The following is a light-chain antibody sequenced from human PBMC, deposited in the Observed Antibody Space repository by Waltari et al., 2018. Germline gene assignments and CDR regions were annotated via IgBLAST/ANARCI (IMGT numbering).Light chain of an antibody. CDR2: EVF. CDR3: CSYAGRGTDV. CDR1: TSDVGSYFL. V-gene: IGLV2-23*02. Sequence: QSALTQPASVSGSPGQSITLSCTGTTSDVGSYFLFSWHQQPPGEAPKLLICEVFKRPPDISSRFSGSKSGSTASLTISGLQPEDEADYYCCSYAGRGTDVFGSGTKVTVL. J-gene: IGLJ1*01.